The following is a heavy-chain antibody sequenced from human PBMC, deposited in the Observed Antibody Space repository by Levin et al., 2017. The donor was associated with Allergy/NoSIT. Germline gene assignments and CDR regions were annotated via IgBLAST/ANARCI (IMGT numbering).Heavy chain of an antibody. J-gene: IGHJ4*02. V-gene: IGHV3-48*01. Sequence: GGSLRLSCAASGFTFSSYSMNWVRQAPGKGLEWVSYISSSSSTIYYADSVKGRFTISRDNAKNSLYLQMNSLRAEDTAVYYCARKGGYFDYWGQGTLVTVSS. CDR2: ISSSSSTI. CDR3: ARKGGYFDY. CDR1: GFTFSSYS. D-gene: IGHD3-16*01.